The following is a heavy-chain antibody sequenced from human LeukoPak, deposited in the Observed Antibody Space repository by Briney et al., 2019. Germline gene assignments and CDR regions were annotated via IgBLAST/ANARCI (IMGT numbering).Heavy chain of an antibody. J-gene: IGHJ3*02. CDR3: ARTEATVTTLGAFDI. CDR2: INPSSGGT. V-gene: IGHV1-2*02. CDR1: GYTFTGYY. D-gene: IGHD4-17*01. Sequence: ASVKVSCKASGYTFTGYYMHWVRQAPGQGLEWMGWINPSSGGTNYAQKFQGRVTMTRDTSISTAYMELSRLRSDDTAVYYCARTEATVTTLGAFDIWGQGTMVTVSS.